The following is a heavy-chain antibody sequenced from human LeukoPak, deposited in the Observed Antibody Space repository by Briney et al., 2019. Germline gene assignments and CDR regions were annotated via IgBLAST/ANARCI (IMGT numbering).Heavy chain of an antibody. CDR3: ARAPEFSSGWLLDY. D-gene: IGHD6-19*01. CDR2: IHTSGRA. Sequence: SETLSLTCTVSGDSISTYYWSWIRQSAGKGLEWIGRIHTSGRANYNPSLKSRVTMSVDTPKTQFSLKVNSVTAADTGVYYCARAPEFSSGWLLDYWGQGSLVTVSS. J-gene: IGHJ4*02. CDR1: GDSISTYY. V-gene: IGHV4-4*07.